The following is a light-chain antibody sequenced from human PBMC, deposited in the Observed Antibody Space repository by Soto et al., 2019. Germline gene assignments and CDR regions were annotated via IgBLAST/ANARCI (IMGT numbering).Light chain of an antibody. CDR3: QSYDSSLSVV. J-gene: IGLJ2*01. Sequence: QSVLTQPPSVSGAPGKRVTISCTGRSSNIGAGYDVHWYQQLPGTAPKLLIYGNSNRPSGVPDRFSGSKSGTSASLAITGLQAEDEADYYCQSYDSSLSVVFGGGTKLTVL. CDR2: GNS. V-gene: IGLV1-40*01. CDR1: SSNIGAGYD.